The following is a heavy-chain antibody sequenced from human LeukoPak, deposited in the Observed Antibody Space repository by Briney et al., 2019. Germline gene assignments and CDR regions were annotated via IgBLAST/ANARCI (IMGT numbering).Heavy chain of an antibody. CDR1: GFTFSSYS. Sequence: GGSLRLSCAASGFTFSSYSMNRVRQAPGKGLEWVAFIRYDGSNKYYADSVKGRFTISRDNSKNTLYLQMNSLRAEDTAVYYCAKDPKVYAVAGPFDYWGQRTLVTVSS. D-gene: IGHD6-19*01. V-gene: IGHV3-30*02. J-gene: IGHJ4*02. CDR3: AKDPKVYAVAGPFDY. CDR2: IRYDGSNK.